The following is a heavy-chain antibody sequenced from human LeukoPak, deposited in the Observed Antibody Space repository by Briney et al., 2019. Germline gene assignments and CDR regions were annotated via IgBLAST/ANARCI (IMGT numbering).Heavy chain of an antibody. Sequence: GASVKVSCKASGDTFTSYYFHWVRQAPGQGLEWMGILNPSGGSTSYAQQFQGRVTVTRDTSTRTVYMDLSSLRSEDTAMYYCATLSRYGSGSYYYYFEQWGQGTLVTVSS. CDR3: ATLSRYGSGSYYYYFEQ. CDR2: LNPSGGST. V-gene: IGHV1-46*01. CDR1: GDTFTSYY. D-gene: IGHD3-10*01. J-gene: IGHJ4*02.